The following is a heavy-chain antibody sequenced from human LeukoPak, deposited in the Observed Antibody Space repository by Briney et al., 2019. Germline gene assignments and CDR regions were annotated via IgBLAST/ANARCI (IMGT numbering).Heavy chain of an antibody. CDR1: GYTFTSYY. CDR2: INPSGGST. J-gene: IGHJ4*02. Sequence: ASVKVSCKASGYTFTSYYMHWVRQAPGQGLEWMGVINPSGGSTSYAQKLQRSVTMTRDTSTSTVYMELISLRSEDTAVYYCARDRYCSGGSCRLEAFDYWGQGTLVTVSS. V-gene: IGHV1-46*04. CDR3: ARDRYCSGGSCRLEAFDY. D-gene: IGHD2-15*01.